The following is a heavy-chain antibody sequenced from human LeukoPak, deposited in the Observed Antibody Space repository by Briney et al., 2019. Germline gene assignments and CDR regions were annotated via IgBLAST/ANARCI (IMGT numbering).Heavy chain of an antibody. J-gene: IGHJ4*02. CDR2: INSDGSWT. D-gene: IGHD2/OR15-2a*01. CDR1: GNYW. CDR3: VSFYGTY. V-gene: IGHV3-74*01. Sequence: GGSLRLSCAASGNYWMHWVRQAPGRGLVWVSHINSDGSWTSYADSVKGRFTISKDNAKNTVYLQMNSLRAEDTAVYYCVSFYGTYWGRGTLVTVSS.